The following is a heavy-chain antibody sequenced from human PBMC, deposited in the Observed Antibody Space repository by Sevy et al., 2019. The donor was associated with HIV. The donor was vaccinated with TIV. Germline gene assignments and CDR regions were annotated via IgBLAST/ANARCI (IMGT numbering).Heavy chain of an antibody. CDR3: AGGRFDSSGSFDAFDI. J-gene: IGHJ3*02. V-gene: IGHV3-23*01. CDR1: GITFKNYA. CDR2: IFGSGGTT. Sequence: GGSLRLSCAASGITFKNYAMNWDRQAPGKGLNWVSSIFGSGGTTYYADSVRGRFTISRDTSKNTLFLQMNSLRTEDTALYYCAGGRFDSSGSFDAFDIWGQGTMVTVSS. D-gene: IGHD3-22*01.